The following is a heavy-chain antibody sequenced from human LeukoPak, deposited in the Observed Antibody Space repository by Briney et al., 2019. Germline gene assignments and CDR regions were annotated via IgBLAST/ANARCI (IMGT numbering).Heavy chain of an antibody. D-gene: IGHD2-15*01. CDR3: ARGPVADAFDI. J-gene: IGHJ3*02. V-gene: IGHV3-11*06. Sequence: PGGSLRLSCTASGFTFGDYAMTWVRQAPGKGLEWVSYISSSSSYTNYADSVKGRFTISRDNAKNSLYLQMNSLRAEDTAVYYCARGPVADAFDIWGQGTMVTVSS. CDR1: GFTFGDYA. CDR2: ISSSSSYT.